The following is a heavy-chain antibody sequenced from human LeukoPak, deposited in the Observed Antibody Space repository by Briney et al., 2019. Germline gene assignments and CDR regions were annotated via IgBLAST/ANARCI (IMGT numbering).Heavy chain of an antibody. J-gene: IGHJ3*02. V-gene: IGHV4-31*03. CDR1: GGSISSGGYY. Sequence: SETLSLTCTVSGGSISSGGYYWSWIRQHPGKGLEWIGYIYYSGSTYYNPSLKSRVTISVDTSKNQFSLKLSSVTAADTAVYYCARGGINSRPGIAAAGTGPLPARSDAFDIWGQGTMVTVSS. D-gene: IGHD6-13*01. CDR3: ARGGINSRPGIAAAGTGPLPARSDAFDI. CDR2: IYYSGST.